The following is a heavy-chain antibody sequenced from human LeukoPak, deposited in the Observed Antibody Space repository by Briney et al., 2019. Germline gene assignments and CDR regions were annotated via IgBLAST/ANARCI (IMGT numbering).Heavy chain of an antibody. CDR2: LYYSGST. CDR1: GGSLSSYY. CDR3: ARGVPEYYDFWSGYFYYFDY. V-gene: IGHV4-59*01. J-gene: IGHJ4*02. D-gene: IGHD3-3*01. Sequence: NPSETLSLTCTVSGGSLSSYYWSWIRQPPGKGLEWIGYLYYSGSTNYNPSLKSRVTISVDTSKNQFSLKLTSVTAADTAVYYCARGVPEYYDFWSGYFYYFDYWGQGTLVTVSS.